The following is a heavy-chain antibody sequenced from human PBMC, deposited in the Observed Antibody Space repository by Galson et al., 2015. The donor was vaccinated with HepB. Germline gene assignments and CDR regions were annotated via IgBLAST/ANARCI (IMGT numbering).Heavy chain of an antibody. CDR1: GYTLTELS. V-gene: IGHV1-24*01. Sequence: SVKVSCKASGYTLTELSMHWVRQAPGKGLEWMGGFDPEDGETIYAQKFQGRVTMTEDTSTDTAYMELSSLRSEDTAVYYCATASGYCSGTSCYVGVFDPWGQGTLVTVSS. J-gene: IGHJ5*02. D-gene: IGHD2-2*01. CDR2: FDPEDGET. CDR3: ATASGYCSGTSCYVGVFDP.